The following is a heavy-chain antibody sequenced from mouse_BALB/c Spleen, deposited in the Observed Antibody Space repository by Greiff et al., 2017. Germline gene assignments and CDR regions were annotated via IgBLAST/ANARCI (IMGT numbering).Heavy chain of an antibody. CDR2: ISYDGSN. Sequence: EVQLVESGPGLVKPSQSLSLTCSVTGYSITSGYYWNWIRQFPGNKLEWMGYISYDGSNNYNPSLKNRISITRDTSKNQFFLKLNSVTTEDTATYYCARVTYYGSSHWGQGTLVTVSA. D-gene: IGHD1-1*01. J-gene: IGHJ3*01. CDR1: GYSITSGYY. V-gene: IGHV3-6*02. CDR3: ARVTYYGSSH.